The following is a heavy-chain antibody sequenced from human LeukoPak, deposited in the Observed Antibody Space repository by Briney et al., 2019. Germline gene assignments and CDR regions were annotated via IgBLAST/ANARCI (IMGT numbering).Heavy chain of an antibody. CDR3: ARESGGDWGYFDD. CDR1: GFTFSNKA. V-gene: IGHV3-23*01. Sequence: TGGPLRLSCVASGFTFSNKAMSWVRQAPGMGLEWVTSTTQSGESSGYADSVKGRFTISRDNSKNTLFLQMDSLRVEDTAIYYCARESGGDWGYFDDWGQGTLVTVSS. J-gene: IGHJ4*02. D-gene: IGHD2-21*02. CDR2: TTQSGESS.